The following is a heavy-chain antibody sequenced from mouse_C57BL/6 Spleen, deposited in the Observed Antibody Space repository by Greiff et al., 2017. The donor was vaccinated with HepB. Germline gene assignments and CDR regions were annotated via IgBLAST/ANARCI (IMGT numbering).Heavy chain of an antibody. CDR3: ANSNYGNWYFDV. J-gene: IGHJ1*03. Sequence: VQRVESGAELVKPGASVKISCKASGYAFSSYWMNWVKQRPGKGLEWIGQIYPGDGDTNYNGKFKGKATLTADKSSSTAYMQLSSLTSEDSAVYFCANSNYGNWYFDVWGTGTTVTVSS. CDR1: GYAFSSYW. V-gene: IGHV1-80*01. CDR2: IYPGDGDT. D-gene: IGHD2-5*01.